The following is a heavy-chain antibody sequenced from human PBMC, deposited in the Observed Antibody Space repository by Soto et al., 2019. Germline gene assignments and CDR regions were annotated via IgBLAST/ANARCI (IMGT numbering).Heavy chain of an antibody. V-gene: IGHV4-34*01. Sequence: PSETLSLTCAVHGGSFSGYYWSWIRQPPGKGLEWIGEINRSGSTNYNPSLKSRVTISVDTSKNQFSLKLTSVTAADTAVYYCARELYKQQLDYWGQGTLVTVSS. CDR3: ARELYKQQLDY. CDR2: INRSGST. D-gene: IGHD4-4*01. CDR1: GGSFSGYY. J-gene: IGHJ4*02.